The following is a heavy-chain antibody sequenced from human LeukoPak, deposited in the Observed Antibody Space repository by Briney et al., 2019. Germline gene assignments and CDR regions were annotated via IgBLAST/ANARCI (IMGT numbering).Heavy chain of an antibody. Sequence: RAGGSLRLSCAASGFTFSDYYMSWIRQAPGKGLEWVSYISSSGSTIYYADSVKGRFTISRDNAKNSLYLQMNSLRAEDTAVYYCARTKDYGSGSYPPDYWGQGTLVTVSS. CDR3: ARTKDYGSGSYPPDY. V-gene: IGHV3-11*01. J-gene: IGHJ4*02. CDR2: ISSSGSTI. D-gene: IGHD3-10*01. CDR1: GFTFSDYY.